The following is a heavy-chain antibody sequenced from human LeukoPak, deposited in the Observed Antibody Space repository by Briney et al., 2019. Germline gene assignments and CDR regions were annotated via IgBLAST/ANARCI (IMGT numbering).Heavy chain of an antibody. V-gene: IGHV1-69*05. CDR3: ATSLRFLEWLDAFDI. J-gene: IGHJ3*02. CDR1: GGTFSSYA. CDR2: IIPIFGTA. Sequence: SVKVSCKASGGTFSSYAISWVRQAPGQGLEWMGRIIPIFGTANYAQKFQGRVTITTDESTSTAYMELSSLRSEDTAVYYCATSLRFLEWLDAFDIWGQGTMVTVSS. D-gene: IGHD3-3*01.